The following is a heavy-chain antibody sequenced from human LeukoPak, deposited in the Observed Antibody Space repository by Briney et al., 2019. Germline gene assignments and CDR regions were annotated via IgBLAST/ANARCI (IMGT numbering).Heavy chain of an antibody. CDR3: ARGLTVNYFYYMYV. CDR1: GFTFSSYW. CDR2: IKQDGSEK. D-gene: IGHD4-17*01. V-gene: IGHV3-7*01. Sequence: GGSLRLSCAASGFTFSSYWMSWVRQAPGKGLEWVANIKQDGSEKYYVDSVKGRFTISRDNAKNSLYLQMNSLRAEDTAVYYCARGLTVNYFYYMYVWGKGATVTVSS. J-gene: IGHJ6*03.